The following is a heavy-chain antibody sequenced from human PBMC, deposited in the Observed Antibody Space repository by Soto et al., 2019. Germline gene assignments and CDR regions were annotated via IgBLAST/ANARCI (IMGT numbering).Heavy chain of an antibody. D-gene: IGHD3-10*01. Sequence: QVQLVESGGGVVQPGRSLRLSCAASGFTFSSYAMHWVRQAPGKGLEWVAVISYDGSNKYYADSVKGRFTISRDNSKNTLYLQMNSLRAEDTAVYYCAGGSYYYGSGSYPTWGQGTLVTVSS. CDR3: AGGSYYYGSGSYPT. V-gene: IGHV3-30-3*01. CDR2: ISYDGSNK. CDR1: GFTFSSYA. J-gene: IGHJ5*02.